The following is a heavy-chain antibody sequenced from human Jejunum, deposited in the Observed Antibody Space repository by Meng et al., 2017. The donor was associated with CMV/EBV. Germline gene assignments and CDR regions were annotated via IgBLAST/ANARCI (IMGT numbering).Heavy chain of an antibody. CDR1: GDTFPSIY. V-gene: IGHV1-46*01. Sequence: GDTFPSIYIQWVRQAPGQGREGMGVINPSGGDTHYAKKFQGRVTMTRETSTSTVYMELSRLRSDDTAVYYCARDTRDGYNSYFDLWGQGTLVTVSS. D-gene: IGHD5-24*01. CDR2: INPSGGDT. J-gene: IGHJ4*02. CDR3: ARDTRDGYNSYFDL.